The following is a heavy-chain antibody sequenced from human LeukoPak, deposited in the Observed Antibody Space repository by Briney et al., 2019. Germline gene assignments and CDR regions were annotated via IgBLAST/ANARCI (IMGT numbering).Heavy chain of an antibody. J-gene: IGHJ4*02. Sequence: PGRSLRLSCAASGFTFDDYAMHWVRQAPGKGLEWVSGISWNSGSIGYADSVKGRFTISRDNAKNSLYLQMNSLRAEDMALYYCAKASLEYSSSSASLDYWGQGTLVTVSS. CDR1: GFTFDDYA. V-gene: IGHV3-9*03. CDR2: ISWNSGSI. D-gene: IGHD6-6*01. CDR3: AKASLEYSSSSASLDY.